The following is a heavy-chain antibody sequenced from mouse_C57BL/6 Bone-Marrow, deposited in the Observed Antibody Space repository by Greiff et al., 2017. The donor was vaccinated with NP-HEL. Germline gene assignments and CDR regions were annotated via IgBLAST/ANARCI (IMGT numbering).Heavy chain of an antibody. J-gene: IGHJ1*03. CDR3: VREGGLYYGAPRYFDV. Sequence: EVQLVESGGGLVQPKGSLKLSCAASGFTFNTYAMHWVRQAPGKGLEWVARIRSKSSNYATYYADSVKDRFTITMNESQSMLDLQMNNLKTEDTAVYYCVREGGLYYGAPRYFDVWGTGTTVTVSS. CDR1: GFTFNTYA. D-gene: IGHD2-1*01. CDR2: IRSKSSNYAT. V-gene: IGHV10-3*01.